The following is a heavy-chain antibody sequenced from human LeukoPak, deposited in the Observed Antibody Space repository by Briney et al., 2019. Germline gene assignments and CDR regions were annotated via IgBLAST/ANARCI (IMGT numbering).Heavy chain of an antibody. D-gene: IGHD1-14*01. J-gene: IGHJ4*02. CDR3: ARDLYDDNRCFDF. V-gene: IGHV4-38-2*02. CDR2: IHHSGIT. CDR1: VYSISSGYY. Sequence: PSQTLSLTRTVSVYSISSGYYWGWIRQPPGKGLEWIGSIHHSGITYYNPSLKSRVTISVDTSKNQFSLRVDSVTAADTAVYYCARDLYDDNRCFDFWGQGILVTVSS.